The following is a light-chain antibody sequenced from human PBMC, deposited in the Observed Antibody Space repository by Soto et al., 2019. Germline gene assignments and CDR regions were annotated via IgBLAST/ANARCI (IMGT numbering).Light chain of an antibody. CDR2: SND. Sequence: VLTQPPSASGTPGQRVTFSCSGSTSNIGSNAVNWYQQLPGTAPKLLIYSNDRRPSGVPDRFSGSKSGTSASLAISGLQSEDEADYYCTAWDDSLNGRLFGGGTKLTVL. J-gene: IGLJ2*01. V-gene: IGLV1-44*01. CDR1: TSNIGSNA. CDR3: TAWDDSLNGRL.